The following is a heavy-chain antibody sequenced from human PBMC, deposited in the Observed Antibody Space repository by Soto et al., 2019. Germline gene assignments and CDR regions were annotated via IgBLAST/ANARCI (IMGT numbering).Heavy chain of an antibody. J-gene: IGHJ6*02. CDR1: GFTFSSYS. CDR3: ARNGYPRDYYYYGMDV. V-gene: IGHV3-48*01. D-gene: IGHD5-18*01. Sequence: EVQLVESGGGLVQPGGSLRLSCAASGFTFSSYSMNWVRQAPGKGLEWVSYISSSSSTIYYADSVKGRFTISRDNAKNSLYLQMNSLRAEDTAVYYCARNGYPRDYYYYGMDVWGQGTTVTVSS. CDR2: ISSSSSTI.